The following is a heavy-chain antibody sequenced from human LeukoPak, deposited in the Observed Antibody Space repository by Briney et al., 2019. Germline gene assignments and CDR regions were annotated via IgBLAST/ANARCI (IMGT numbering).Heavy chain of an antibody. CDR1: GYTFTGYG. CDR2: ISAYNGNT. CDR3: ARDGTMVRGRYYYYGMDV. J-gene: IGHJ6*02. V-gene: IGHV1-18*01. D-gene: IGHD3-10*01. Sequence: GASVKVSCKASGYTFTGYGISWVRQAPGQGLEWMGWISAYNGNTNYAQKLQGRVTMTTDTSTSTAYMELRSLRSDDTAVYYCARDGTMVRGRYYYYGMDVWGQGTTVTVSS.